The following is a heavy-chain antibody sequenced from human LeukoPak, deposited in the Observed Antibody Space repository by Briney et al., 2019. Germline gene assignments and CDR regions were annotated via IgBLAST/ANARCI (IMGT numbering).Heavy chain of an antibody. Sequence: PSETLSLTCAVSGGSISSSNWWSWVRQPPGKGLEWIGEIYHSGSTNYNPSLKSRVTISVDKSKNQFSLKLSSVTAADTAVYYCARDTDPRPYGGNSNWFDPWGQGTLVTVSS. CDR2: IYHSGST. CDR3: ARDTDPRPYGGNSNWFDP. CDR1: GGSISSSNW. V-gene: IGHV4-4*02. J-gene: IGHJ5*02. D-gene: IGHD4-23*01.